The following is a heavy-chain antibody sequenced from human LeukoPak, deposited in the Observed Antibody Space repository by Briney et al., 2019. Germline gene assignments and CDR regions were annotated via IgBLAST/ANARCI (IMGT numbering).Heavy chain of an antibody. V-gene: IGHV3-9*01. CDR3: ASGPSYCGGDCYSYFFYFDY. CDR2: ISWNSGNI. D-gene: IGHD2-21*02. Sequence: GGSLRLSCAASGFTFDDYGMHWVRQAPGKGLEWVSGISWNSGNIGYADSVKGRFTISRDNAKNSLYLQMNSLRAEDTAVYYCASGPSYCGGDCYSYFFYFDYWGQGTLVTVSS. CDR1: GFTFDDYG. J-gene: IGHJ4*02.